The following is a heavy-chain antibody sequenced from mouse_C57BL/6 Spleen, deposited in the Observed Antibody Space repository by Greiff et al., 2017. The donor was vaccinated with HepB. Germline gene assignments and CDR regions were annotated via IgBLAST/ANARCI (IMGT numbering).Heavy chain of an antibody. V-gene: IGHV1-81*01. CDR3: ARRGFTFDY. CDR1: GYTFTSYG. Sequence: VHLVESGAELARPGASVKLSCKASGYTFTSYGISWVKQRTGQGLEWIGEIYPRSGNTYYNEKFKGKATLTADKSSSTAYMELRSLTSEDSAVYFCARRGFTFDYWGQGTTLTVSS. CDR2: IYPRSGNT. D-gene: IGHD1-1*01. J-gene: IGHJ2*01.